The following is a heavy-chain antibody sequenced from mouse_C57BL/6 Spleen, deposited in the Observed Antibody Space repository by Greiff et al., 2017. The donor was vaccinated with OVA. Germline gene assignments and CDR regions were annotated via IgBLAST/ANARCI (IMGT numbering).Heavy chain of an antibody. J-gene: IGHJ1*03. CDR3: ARVNWDWYFDV. V-gene: IGHV1-18*01. Sequence: EVQLQQSGPELVKPGASVKIPCKASGYTFTDYNMDWVKQSHGKSLEWIGDINPNNGGTIYNQKFKGKATLTVDKSSSTAYMELRSLTSEDTAVYYCARVNWDWYFDVWGTGTTVTVSS. CDR2: INPNNGGT. CDR1: GYTFTDYN. D-gene: IGHD4-1*01.